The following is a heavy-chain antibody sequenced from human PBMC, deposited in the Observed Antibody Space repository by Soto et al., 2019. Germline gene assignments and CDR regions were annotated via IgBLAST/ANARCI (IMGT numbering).Heavy chain of an antibody. J-gene: IGHJ3*02. Sequence: PWESLKISCTGSGYSFTSYWSGWVRQMPGKGLEWMGIIYPGDSDTRYSPSFQGQVTISADKSISTAYLQWSSLKASDTAMYYCARRWVLSWLDPAADAFDIWGQGTMVTVSS. CDR3: ARRWVLSWLDPAADAFDI. CDR1: GYSFTSYW. CDR2: IYPGDSDT. D-gene: IGHD5-12*01. V-gene: IGHV5-51*01.